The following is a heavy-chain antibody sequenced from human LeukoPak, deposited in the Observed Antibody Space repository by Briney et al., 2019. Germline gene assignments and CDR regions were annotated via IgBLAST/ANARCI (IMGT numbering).Heavy chain of an antibody. V-gene: IGHV3-7*01. CDR3: ASGGDYRWGTLFEY. D-gene: IGHD3-16*01. Sequence: GGSLRLSCAASGFTFSTYWMSWVRQAPGKGLEWVANIKQDGSEKYYVDSVKGRFTVSRDNAKNSLYLQTNSLRAEDTAMYYCASGGDYRWGTLFEYWGQGTLVIVSS. CDR1: GFTFSTYW. J-gene: IGHJ4*02. CDR2: IKQDGSEK.